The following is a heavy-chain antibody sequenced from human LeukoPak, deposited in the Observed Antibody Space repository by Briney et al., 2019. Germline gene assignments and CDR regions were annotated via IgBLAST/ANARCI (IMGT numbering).Heavy chain of an antibody. Sequence: GGSLRLSCAASGLSFSSYGMHWVRQAPGKGLEWVAFIRYDGSNKYYADSVKGRFTISRDNSKNTLYLQMNSLRAEDTAVYYCAKDDQPYYYDSSGSLADYWGQGTLVTVSS. CDR3: AKDDQPYYYDSSGSLADY. V-gene: IGHV3-30*02. CDR1: GLSFSSYG. CDR2: IRYDGSNK. J-gene: IGHJ4*02. D-gene: IGHD3-22*01.